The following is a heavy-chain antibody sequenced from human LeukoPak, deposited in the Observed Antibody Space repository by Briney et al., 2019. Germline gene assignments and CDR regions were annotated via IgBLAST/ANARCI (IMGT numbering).Heavy chain of an antibody. CDR1: GYSITSGYY. V-gene: IGHV4-38-2*02. CDR2: ISRSGDT. J-gene: IGHJ4*02. CDR3: ARTPYYDFWSGYYRGHFDY. D-gene: IGHD3-3*01. Sequence: SETLSLTCIVSGYSITSGYYWGWIRQPPGKGLEWIGIISRSGDTYYNPSLKSRVTISVDTSKNQFSLKLSSVTAADTAVYYCARTPYYDFWSGYYRGHFDYWGQGTLVTVSS.